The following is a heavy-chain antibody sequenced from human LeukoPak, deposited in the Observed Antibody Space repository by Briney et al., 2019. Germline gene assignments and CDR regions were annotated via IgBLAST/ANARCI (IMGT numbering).Heavy chain of an antibody. J-gene: IGHJ4*02. CDR3: AGDQLIARY. D-gene: IGHD1-1*01. CDR1: GFTFSDYY. Sequence: GGSLRLSCAASGFTFSDYYMSWIRQTPGKGLEWISHISSSGKTIYYTDSVKGRFTISRDNTKNSLDLQMNDLRAEDTAVYYCAGDQLIARYWGQGTLVTVSS. CDR2: ISSSGKTI. V-gene: IGHV3-11*04.